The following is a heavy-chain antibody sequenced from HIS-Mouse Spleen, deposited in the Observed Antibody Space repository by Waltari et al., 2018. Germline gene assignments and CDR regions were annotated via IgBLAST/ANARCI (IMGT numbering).Heavy chain of an antibody. J-gene: IGHJ4*02. Sequence: QVQLVESGGGVVQPGRSRRLSCSAPGFTFRSQGLPWVRQDPGKGLDGEAVISDDGSNKYYAASVKGRFTISRDNSKNTLYLQMNSLRAEDTAVYYCAKASSGWLDYWGQGTLVTVSS. CDR3: AKASSGWLDY. CDR1: GFTFRSQG. V-gene: IGHV3-30*18. CDR2: ISDDGSNK. D-gene: IGHD6-19*01.